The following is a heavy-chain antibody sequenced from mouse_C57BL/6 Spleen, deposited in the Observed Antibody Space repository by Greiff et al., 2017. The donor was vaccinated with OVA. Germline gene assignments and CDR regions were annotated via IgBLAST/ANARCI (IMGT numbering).Heavy chain of an antibody. V-gene: IGHV1-59*01. CDR1: GYTFTSYW. J-gene: IGHJ2*01. CDR2: IDPSDSYT. CDR3: ARHHVYGSSHYFDY. Sequence: QVQLQQPGAELVRPGTSVKLSCKASGYTFTSYWMHWVKQRPGQGLEWIGLIDPSDSYTNYNQKFKGKATLTVDTSSSTAYMQLSSLTSEDSAVYYCARHHVYGSSHYFDYWGQGTTLTVSS. D-gene: IGHD1-1*01.